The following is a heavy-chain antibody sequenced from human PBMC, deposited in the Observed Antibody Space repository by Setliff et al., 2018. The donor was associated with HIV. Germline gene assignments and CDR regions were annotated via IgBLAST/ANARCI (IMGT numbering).Heavy chain of an antibody. V-gene: IGHV1-2*02. Sequence: ASVKVSCKSSGYSISDYAVTWVRQAPGQGLDWMGRINPYNGNTNYAKKFQGRVTMTRDTSIITAYMELSSLTSADTAVYYCARDTVKATFSDYWGQGTLVTVPQ. J-gene: IGHJ4*02. CDR1: GYSISDYA. CDR3: ARDTVKATFSDY. CDR2: INPYNGNT. D-gene: IGHD4-17*01.